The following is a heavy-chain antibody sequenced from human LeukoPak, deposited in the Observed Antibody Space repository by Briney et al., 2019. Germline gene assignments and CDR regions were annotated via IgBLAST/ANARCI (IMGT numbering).Heavy chain of an antibody. D-gene: IGHD1-26*01. CDR1: GFTFSSYS. Sequence: PGGSLRLSCAASGFTFSSYSMNWVRQAPGKGLEWVSYITSSSTIYYADSVKGRFTISRDNARNSLYLQMISLRAEDTAVYYCARDRRNTGSFFDSWGQGTLVTVSS. CDR3: ARDRRNTGSFFDS. J-gene: IGHJ4*02. V-gene: IGHV3-48*01. CDR2: ITSSSTI.